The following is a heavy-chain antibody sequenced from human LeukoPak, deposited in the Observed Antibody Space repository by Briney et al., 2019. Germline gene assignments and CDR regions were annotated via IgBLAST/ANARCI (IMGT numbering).Heavy chain of an antibody. D-gene: IGHD6-13*01. CDR3: ARDLKRLAAVQPPEFDY. CDR1: GFTFDDYG. CDR2: INWNGGST. J-gene: IGHJ4*02. V-gene: IGHV3-20*04. Sequence: GGSLRLSCAASGFTFDDYGMSWVRQAPGKGLEWVSGINWNGGSTGYGDSVECRFTISRDNAKNSLYLQMNGLRAEDTALYYCARDLKRLAAVQPPEFDYRGQGTLVTVSS.